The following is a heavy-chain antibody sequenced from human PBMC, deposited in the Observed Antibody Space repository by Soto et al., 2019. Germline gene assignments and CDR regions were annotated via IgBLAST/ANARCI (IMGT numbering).Heavy chain of an antibody. V-gene: IGHV1-2*04. J-gene: IGHJ4*02. CDR1: GYTFTGYY. CDR3: ARECSSTCCYGFDF. Sequence: ASVKVSCQASGYTFTGYYMHWVRQAPGQGLEWMGWINPNSGGTNYAQKFQGWVTMTRDTSISTAYMELSRLRSDDTAVYYFARECSSTCCYGFDFWGQGTLVTVSS. CDR2: INPNSGGT. D-gene: IGHD2-2*01.